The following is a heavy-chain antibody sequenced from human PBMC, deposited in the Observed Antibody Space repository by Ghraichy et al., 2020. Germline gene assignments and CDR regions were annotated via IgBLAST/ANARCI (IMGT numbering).Heavy chain of an antibody. Sequence: GGSLRLSCAASGFTFSSYGMHWVRQAPGKGLEWVAFIRYDGSNKYYADSVKGRFTISRDNSKNTLYLQMNSLRAEDTAVYYCAKDLYSSSWYYLGVVGPADYWGQGTLVTVSS. CDR2: IRYDGSNK. D-gene: IGHD6-13*01. J-gene: IGHJ4*02. CDR1: GFTFSSYG. V-gene: IGHV3-30*02. CDR3: AKDLYSSSWYYLGVVGPADY.